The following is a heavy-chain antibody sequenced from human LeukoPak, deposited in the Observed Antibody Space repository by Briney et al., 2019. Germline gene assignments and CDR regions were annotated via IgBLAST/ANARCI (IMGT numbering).Heavy chain of an antibody. CDR3: ARNMGTAVDHPFDH. D-gene: IGHD7-27*01. V-gene: IGHV4-59*01. Sequence: SETLSLTCTVSGGSISSYYWSWIRQPPGKGLEWIGYIYYSGSTNYNPSLKSRVSISVDTSKNQFSLRLSSVTAADTAVYYCARNMGTAVDHPFDHWGQGTLVTVSS. CDR1: GGSISSYY. J-gene: IGHJ4*02. CDR2: IYYSGST.